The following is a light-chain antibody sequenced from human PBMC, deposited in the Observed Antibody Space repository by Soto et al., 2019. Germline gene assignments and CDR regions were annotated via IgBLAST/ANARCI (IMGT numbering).Light chain of an antibody. CDR3: KSYAGSNTYF. J-gene: IGLJ1*01. CDR2: EVV. V-gene: IGLV2-8*01. Sequence: QSVLTQPPSASGSPGQSVTISCTGSKSDIGIYDFVSWYQHHPGKAPRLLIYEVVQRPSGVPDRFSGSKSGNTASLTVSGLQAADEADYFCKSYAGSNTYFFGTWTKLTVL. CDR1: KSDIGIYDF.